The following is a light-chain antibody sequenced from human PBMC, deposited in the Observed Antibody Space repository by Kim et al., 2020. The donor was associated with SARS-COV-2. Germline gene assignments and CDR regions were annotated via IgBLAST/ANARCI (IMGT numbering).Light chain of an antibody. CDR3: SSYAGSIL. CDR1: SSDVGGYKY. V-gene: IGLV2-8*01. Sequence: SPGQSVTISCTGTSSDVGGYKYVSWYQQHPGKAPKLMIYEVSKRPSGVPDRFSGSKSGNTASLTVSGLQAEDEADYYCSSYAGSILFGGGTQLTVL. J-gene: IGLJ2*01. CDR2: EVS.